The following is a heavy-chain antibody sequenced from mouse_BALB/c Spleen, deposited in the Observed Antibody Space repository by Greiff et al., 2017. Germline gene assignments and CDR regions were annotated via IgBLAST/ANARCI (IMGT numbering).Heavy chain of an antibody. CDR3: AIITTAKDFDY. V-gene: IGHV1-82*01. CDR2: IYPGDGDT. CDR1: GYAFSSSW. D-gene: IGHD1-2*01. J-gene: IGHJ2*01. Sequence: QVQLQQPGPELVKPGASVKISCKASGYAFSSSWMNWVKQRPGQGLEWIGRIYPGDGDTYYNGKFKGKATLTADKSSSTAYMQLSSLTSVDSAVYFCAIITTAKDFDYWGQGTTLTVSS.